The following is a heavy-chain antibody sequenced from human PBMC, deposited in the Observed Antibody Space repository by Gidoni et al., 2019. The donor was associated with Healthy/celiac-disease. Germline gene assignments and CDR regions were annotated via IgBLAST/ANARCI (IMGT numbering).Heavy chain of an antibody. D-gene: IGHD6-19*01. J-gene: IGHJ4*02. V-gene: IGHV4-4*07. CDR3: ARDRGAVAGGAYYFDY. Sequence: QVQLQESGPGLVKPSETLSLTCTVSAGSISSYYWSWIRQPAGKGLEWIGRIYTSGSTNYNPSLKSRVTMSVDTSKNQFSLKLSSVTAADTAVYYCARDRGAVAGGAYYFDYWGQGTLVTVSS. CDR2: IYTSGST. CDR1: AGSISSYY.